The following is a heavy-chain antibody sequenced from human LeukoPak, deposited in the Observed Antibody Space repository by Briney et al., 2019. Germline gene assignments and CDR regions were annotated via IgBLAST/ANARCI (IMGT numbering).Heavy chain of an antibody. Sequence: GGSLRLSCAASGFTFSSAGMHWVRQAPGKGLEWMAFILSDGSNLYYADSVKGRFTISRDNSKNTLYSQMNSLRAEDTAVYYCAKDRGTYYFGDYWGQGTLVTVSS. D-gene: IGHD1-26*01. CDR3: AKDRGTYYFGDY. CDR2: ILSDGSNL. CDR1: GFTFSSAG. V-gene: IGHV3-30*02. J-gene: IGHJ4*02.